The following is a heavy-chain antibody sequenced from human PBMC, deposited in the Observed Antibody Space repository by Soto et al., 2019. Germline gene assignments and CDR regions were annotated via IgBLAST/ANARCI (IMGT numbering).Heavy chain of an antibody. CDR2: IYHSGST. D-gene: IGHD3-22*01. CDR3: ARLRTYYYDSSGFDY. Sequence: LWSWVRQPPGKGLEWIGEIYHSGSTNYNPSLKSRVTISVDKSKNQFSLKLSSVTAADTAVYYCARLRTYYYDSSGFDYWGQGNLVTVSA. CDR1: L. V-gene: IGHV4-4*02. J-gene: IGHJ4*02.